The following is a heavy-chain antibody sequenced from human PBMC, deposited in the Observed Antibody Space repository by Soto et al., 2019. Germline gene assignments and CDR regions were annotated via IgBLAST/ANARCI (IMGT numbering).Heavy chain of an antibody. Sequence: GGSLRLSCAASGFTFRSYGMHWVRQAPGKGLEWVAIIWYDGSNQSYADSVRGRFTISRDNSKDTLYLQMNSLRAEDTGVYYCARVFDTSGDGMDVWGQGPTVTVPS. CDR3: ARVFDTSGDGMDV. V-gene: IGHV3-33*01. CDR2: IWYDGSNQ. D-gene: IGHD5-12*01. CDR1: GFTFRSYG. J-gene: IGHJ6*02.